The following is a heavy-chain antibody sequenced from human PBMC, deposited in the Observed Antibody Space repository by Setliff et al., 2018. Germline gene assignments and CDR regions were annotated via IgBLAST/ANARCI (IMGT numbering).Heavy chain of an antibody. CDR2: IYYSGST. D-gene: IGHD5-12*01. CDR3: ARGDGYGDAFDI. J-gene: IGHJ3*02. CDR1: GGSISSSSYY. V-gene: IGHV4-39*07. Sequence: SETLSLTCTVSGGSISSSSYYWGWIRQPPGKGLEWIGSIYYSGSTNYNPSLKSRVTISIDKSRDQFSLKLSSVTAADTAVYYCARGDGYGDAFDIWGQGTMVTVSS.